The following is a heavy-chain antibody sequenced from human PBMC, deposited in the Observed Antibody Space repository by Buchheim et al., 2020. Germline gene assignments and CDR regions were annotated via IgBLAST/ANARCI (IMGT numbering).Heavy chain of an antibody. Sequence: EVQLVESGGGLVQPGGSLRLSCAASGFTFSSYSMNWVRQAPGKGLEWVSYISSSSSTIYYADSVKGRFTISRDNAKNLLYLQMNSLRDEDTAVYYCARDRRYSSSWFFDYWGQGTL. D-gene: IGHD6-13*01. V-gene: IGHV3-48*02. J-gene: IGHJ4*02. CDR3: ARDRRYSSSWFFDY. CDR1: GFTFSSYS. CDR2: ISSSSSTI.